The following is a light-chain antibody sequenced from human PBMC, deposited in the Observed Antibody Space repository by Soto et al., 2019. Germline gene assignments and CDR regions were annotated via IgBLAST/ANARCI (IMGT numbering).Light chain of an antibody. CDR2: GAS. V-gene: IGKV3-20*01. J-gene: IGKJ1*01. CDR1: QSISSTY. Sequence: EIVLTQSPGTLSLSPGERATLSCRVSQSISSTYLAWYQQKPGQAPRLLIYGASSRATGIPDRFSGSGSGTDFTLTISRLEPEDFAVYYCQLYGSSPPWTFGQGTKVEIK. CDR3: QLYGSSPPWT.